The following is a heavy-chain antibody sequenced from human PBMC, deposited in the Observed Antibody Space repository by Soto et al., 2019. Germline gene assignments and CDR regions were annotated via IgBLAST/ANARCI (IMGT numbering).Heavy chain of an antibody. V-gene: IGHV1-18*01. CDR1: GYTFTSYG. D-gene: IGHD3-9*01. J-gene: IGHJ6*02. CDR3: PRGRWDYDILTGSNYYGMDV. CDR2: ISAYNGNT. Sequence: QVQLVQSGAEVKKPGASVKVSCKASGYTFTSYGISWVRQAPGQGLEWMGWISAYNGNTNYAQKLQGRVTMTTDTSPSTGYMELRSLSADDTAVYYGPRGRWDYDILTGSNYYGMDVWGQGTPVTVSS.